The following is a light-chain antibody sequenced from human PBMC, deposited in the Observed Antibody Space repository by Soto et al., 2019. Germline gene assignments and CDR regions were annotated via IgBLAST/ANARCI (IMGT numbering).Light chain of an antibody. CDR2: EVS. CDR3: SSYTTSTTLVV. J-gene: IGLJ3*02. CDR1: SSDIGNYNY. V-gene: IGLV2-14*01. Sequence: QSALTQPASVSGSPGQSITISCTGTSSDIGNYNYVSWYQHHPGKAPKLMIYEVSNRPSGVSNRFSGSKSGNTASLTISGLQAEDEAHYYCSSYTTSTTLVVFGGGTKVTVL.